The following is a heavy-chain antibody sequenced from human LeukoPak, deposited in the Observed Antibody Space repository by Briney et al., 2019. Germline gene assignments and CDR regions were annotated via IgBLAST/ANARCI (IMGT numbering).Heavy chain of an antibody. V-gene: IGHV1-2*02. D-gene: IGHD3-22*01. CDR1: GGTFTGYY. CDR3: ARDLHFDDSSGD. CDR2: INPNSGGT. J-gene: IGHJ4*02. Sequence: ASVKVSCKASGGTFTGYYMHWVRQAPGQGLEWMGWINPNSGGTDYAQKLQGRVTMTRDTSISTAYMELSRLRSDDTAVYYCARDLHFDDSSGDWGQGTLVTVSS.